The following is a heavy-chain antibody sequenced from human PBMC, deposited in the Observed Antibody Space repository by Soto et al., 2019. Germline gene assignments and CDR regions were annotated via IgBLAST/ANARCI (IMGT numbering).Heavy chain of an antibody. CDR3: ARLPLHTYYDFWSGYYPGWFDP. J-gene: IGHJ5*02. D-gene: IGHD3-3*01. V-gene: IGHV1-18*04. CDR2: ISAYNGNT. CDR1: GYTFTSYG. Sequence: ASVKVSCKASGYTFTSYGISCVRQAPGQGLEWMGWISAYNGNTNYAQKLQGRVTMTTDTSTSTAYMELRSLRSDDTAVYYCARLPLHTYYDFWSGYYPGWFDPWGQGTLVTVSS.